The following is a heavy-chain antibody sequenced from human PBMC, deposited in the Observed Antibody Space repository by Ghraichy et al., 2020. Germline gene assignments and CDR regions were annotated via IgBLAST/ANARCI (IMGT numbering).Heavy chain of an antibody. V-gene: IGHV3-7*02. CDR3: ARAGGLRHFDLDFDH. J-gene: IGHJ4*02. Sequence: GESLNISCAASGFTFRGYWMSWVRQAPGKGLEWLANIKQAGNEKSYVDSLKGLFTISRDNAKNSLNLQLDSLRAADTAVYYCARAGGLRHFDLDFDHWGQGTLV. CDR2: IKQAGNEK. CDR1: GFTFRGYW. D-gene: IGHD3-9*01.